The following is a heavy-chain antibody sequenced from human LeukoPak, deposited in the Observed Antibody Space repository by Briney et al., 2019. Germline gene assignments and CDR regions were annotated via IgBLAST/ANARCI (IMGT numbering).Heavy chain of an antibody. D-gene: IGHD2-15*01. V-gene: IGHV3-23*01. CDR1: GFTFSSYA. J-gene: IGHJ4*02. CDR3: ARDPLLLHYYFDY. CDR2: ISGSGSNT. Sequence: GGSLRLSCAASGFTFSSYAMSWVRQAPGKGLEWVSAISGSGSNTYYADSVKGRFTISRDNSKNTLYLQMNSLRAEDTAVYYCARDPLLLHYYFDYWGQGTLVTASS.